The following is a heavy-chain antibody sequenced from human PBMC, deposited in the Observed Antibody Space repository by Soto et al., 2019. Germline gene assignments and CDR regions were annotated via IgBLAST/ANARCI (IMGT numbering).Heavy chain of an antibody. CDR2: MYSDGRT. CDR3: ARYYGAGSYFFDH. Sequence: EVQLVESGGGLIHPGGSLRLSCVGSGVSVSSNYMAWVRQAPGKGLEWVVVMYSDGRTYYADSVKGRFTISRDDSKNTLYFQMNSLRAEDTAVYYCARYYGAGSYFFDHWGQGALVTVSS. CDR1: GVSVSSNY. J-gene: IGHJ4*02. V-gene: IGHV3-53*01. D-gene: IGHD3-10*01.